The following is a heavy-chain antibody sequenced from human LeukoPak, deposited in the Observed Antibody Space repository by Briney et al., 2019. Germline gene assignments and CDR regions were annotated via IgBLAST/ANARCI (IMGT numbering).Heavy chain of an antibody. Sequence: PSETLSLTCTVSGGSISSYYWSWLRQPAGKGLEWIGRIYSGGSTNYNPSLKSRVTMSVDSSNNQFSLKLSSVTAADTAVFYCARENTVSYREFDYWGQGTLVTVSS. CDR2: IYSGGST. J-gene: IGHJ4*02. V-gene: IGHV4-4*07. D-gene: IGHD1-26*01. CDR3: ARENTVSYREFDY. CDR1: GGSISSYY.